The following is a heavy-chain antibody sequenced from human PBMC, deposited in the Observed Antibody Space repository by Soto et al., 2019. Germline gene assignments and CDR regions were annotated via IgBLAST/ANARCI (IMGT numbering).Heavy chain of an antibody. CDR1: GYAFTTYR. CDR2: ISAHNGNT. CDR3: ARGRYGDY. J-gene: IGHJ4*02. Sequence: QVHLVQSGAEVKKPGASVKVSCQASGYAFTTYRITWVRQAPGQGLEWMGWISAHNGNTNYAQKLQGRVTVTRDTSTSTAYMELRSLRSDDTAVYYCARGRYGDYWGQAALVTVSS. D-gene: IGHD1-1*01. V-gene: IGHV1-18*01.